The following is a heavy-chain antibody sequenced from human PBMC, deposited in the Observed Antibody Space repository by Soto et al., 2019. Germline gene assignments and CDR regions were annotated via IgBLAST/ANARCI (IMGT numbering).Heavy chain of an antibody. CDR3: ARVRDYYYYGMDV. Sequence: APGKGLEWVSIIYSDGSTYYADSVKGRFTISRDNSKNTLYLQMNSLRAEDTAVYYCARVRDYYYYGMDVSGQGTTVTVSS. J-gene: IGHJ6*02. V-gene: IGHV3-66*01. CDR2: IYSDGST.